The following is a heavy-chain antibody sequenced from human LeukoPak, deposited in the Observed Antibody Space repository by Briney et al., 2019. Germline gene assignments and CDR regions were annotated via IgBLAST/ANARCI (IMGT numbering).Heavy chain of an antibody. CDR3: ARRADIYSHPYDY. V-gene: IGHV3-23*01. CDR2: ISGSGGST. CDR1: GFIFSSYA. Sequence: GGSLRLSCAASGFIFSSYAMSWVRQAPGKGLEWVSAISGSGGSTYYADSVKGRFTISRDNSKNTLYLQMNSLRAEDTAVYYCARRADIYSHPYDYWGQGTLVTVSS. D-gene: IGHD3-9*01. J-gene: IGHJ4*02.